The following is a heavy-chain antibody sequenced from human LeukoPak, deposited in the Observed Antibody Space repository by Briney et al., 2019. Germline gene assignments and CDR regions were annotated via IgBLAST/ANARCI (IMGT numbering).Heavy chain of an antibody. J-gene: IGHJ4*02. CDR1: GFTFSSYC. V-gene: IGHV3-7*03. CDR2: INKDESEK. CDR3: ARCRTTVTAMPGY. D-gene: IGHD4-17*01. Sequence: GGSLRLSCAASGFTFSSYCMSWVRQAPGKGLEWVANINKDESEKYYVDSVKGRFTISRDNAKNSLYRQMNSLRAEDTAVYYCARCRTTVTAMPGYWGQGTLVTVSS.